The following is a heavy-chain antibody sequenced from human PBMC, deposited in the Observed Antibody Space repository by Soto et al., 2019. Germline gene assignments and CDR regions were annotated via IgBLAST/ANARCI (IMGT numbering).Heavy chain of an antibody. J-gene: IGHJ3*01. CDR3: ARSPSSSWYGGGAFEV. V-gene: IGHV4-4*02. D-gene: IGHD6-13*01. Sequence: PSETLSLTYAVSGGSISSSNWWSWVRQPPGKGLEWIGEIYHSGSTNYNPSVKSRITILVDKSKKQLSLKLNSVTAADTAVYYCARSPSSSWYGGGAFEVWGQGTMVTVSS. CDR2: IYHSGST. CDR1: GGSISSSNW.